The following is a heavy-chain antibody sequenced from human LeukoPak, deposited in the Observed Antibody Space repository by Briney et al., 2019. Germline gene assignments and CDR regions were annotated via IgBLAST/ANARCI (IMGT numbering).Heavy chain of an antibody. J-gene: IGHJ6*02. CDR2: IWYDGSNK. CDR1: GFTFSSYG. Sequence: GGSLRLSCAASGFTFSSYGMHWVRQAPGKGLEWVAGIWYDGSNKYYADSGKGRFTISRDNFKNTLFLQMNSQRAEDAAVYYCARAASRAPKARYYYYGMDVWGQGTTVTVSS. CDR3: ARAASRAPKARYYYYGMDV. V-gene: IGHV3-33*01. D-gene: IGHD3-10*01.